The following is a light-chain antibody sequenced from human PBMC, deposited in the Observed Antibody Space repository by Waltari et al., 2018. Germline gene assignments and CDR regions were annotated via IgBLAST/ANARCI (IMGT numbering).Light chain of an antibody. V-gene: IGKV3-11*01. CDR3: QQRSNWLT. J-gene: IGKJ4*01. CDR2: DAS. CDR1: QNVSSY. Sequence: EIVLTQSPATLSLSPGARATLSCRASQNVSSYLAWYQQKPGQAPRLLIYDASNRATGIPARFSGSGSGTDFTLTISSLEPEDFAVYYCQQRSNWLTFGGGTKVEIK.